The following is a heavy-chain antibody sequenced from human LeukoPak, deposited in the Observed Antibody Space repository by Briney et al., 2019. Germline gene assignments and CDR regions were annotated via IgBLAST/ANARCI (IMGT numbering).Heavy chain of an antibody. J-gene: IGHJ4*02. V-gene: IGHV3-30*02. CDR3: ARYGNEKTLDY. CDR2: IRYEGSNK. Sequence: PGESLRPSCAASGFTFSTYGMHWVRQAPGKGLEWVAFIRYEGSNKYYADSVKGRFTISRDNSKDMLYLQMNSLRAEDTAVYYCARYGNEKTLDYWGQGTLVTVSS. D-gene: IGHD2-15*01. CDR1: GFTFSTYG.